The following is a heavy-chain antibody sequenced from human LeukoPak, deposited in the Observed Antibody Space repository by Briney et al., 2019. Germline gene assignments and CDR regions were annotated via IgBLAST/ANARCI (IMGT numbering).Heavy chain of an antibody. D-gene: IGHD5-18*01. Sequence: SETLSLTYTVSGGSIRSYYWSWIRQPPGKGLEWIGYIYYSGSTNYNPSLKSRVTISVDTSKNQISLKLSSVTAADTAVYYCARDGYSYGGFDYWGQGALVTVSS. CDR2: IYYSGST. V-gene: IGHV4-59*01. CDR1: GGSIRSYY. CDR3: ARDGYSYGGFDY. J-gene: IGHJ4*02.